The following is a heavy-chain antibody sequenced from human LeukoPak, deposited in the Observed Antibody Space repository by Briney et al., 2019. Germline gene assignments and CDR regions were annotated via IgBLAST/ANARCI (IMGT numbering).Heavy chain of an antibody. J-gene: IGHJ4*02. V-gene: IGHV3-53*01. CDR1: GFTVSSNF. D-gene: IGHD3-22*01. Sequence: GGSLRLSCAASGFTVSSNFMSWVRQAPGKGLEWVSVILTAGKTYYADSVKGRFTISRDNSKNALYLQMNNLRAEDTAVYYCARAAYDSNGFTANHDYWGQGTLVTVSS. CDR3: ARAAYDSNGFTANHDY. CDR2: ILTAGKT.